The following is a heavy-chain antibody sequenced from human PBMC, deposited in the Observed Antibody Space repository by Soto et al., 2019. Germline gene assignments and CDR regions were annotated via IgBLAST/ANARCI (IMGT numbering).Heavy chain of an antibody. V-gene: IGHV3-74*01. CDR2: IDGDGSTI. Sequence: EVQLVESGGGLVQPGGSLRLSCAASGFTFTHYWMHWVRQVPGKGLVWVSRIDGDGSTINYADFVKGRFTISRDNVKNTVHLQMNSLSADDTGIYYCERDSPPAETPGDDFDYWGQGTPVTISS. D-gene: IGHD3-10*01. J-gene: IGHJ4*02. CDR3: ERDSPPAETPGDDFDY. CDR1: GFTFTHYW.